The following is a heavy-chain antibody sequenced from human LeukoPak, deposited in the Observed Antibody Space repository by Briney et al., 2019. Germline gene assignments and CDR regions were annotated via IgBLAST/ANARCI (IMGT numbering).Heavy chain of an antibody. Sequence: GASVKVSCKASGYTFTSYDINWVRQATGQGLEWMGWMNPNRGNTGYAQKFQGRVTMTRNTSISTAYMELSSLRSEDTAVYYCARTYYDILTGYYYFDYWGQGTLVTVSS. V-gene: IGHV1-8*01. CDR1: GYTFTSYD. CDR3: ARTYYDILTGYYYFDY. CDR2: MNPNRGNT. J-gene: IGHJ4*02. D-gene: IGHD3-9*01.